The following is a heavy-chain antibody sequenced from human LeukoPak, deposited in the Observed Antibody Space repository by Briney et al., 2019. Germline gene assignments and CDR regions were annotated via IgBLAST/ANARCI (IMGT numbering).Heavy chain of an antibody. CDR2: ISAYNGNT. D-gene: IGHD3-3*01. J-gene: IGHJ6*02. V-gene: IGHV1-18*01. Sequence: ASVKVSCKASGYTFTSYGIGWVRQAPGQGLEWMGWISAYNGNTNYAQKLQGRVTMTTDTSTSTAYMELRSLRSDDTAVYYCARVTGITIFGVVSNGMDVRGQGTTVTVSS. CDR3: ARVTGITIFGVVSNGMDV. CDR1: GYTFTSYG.